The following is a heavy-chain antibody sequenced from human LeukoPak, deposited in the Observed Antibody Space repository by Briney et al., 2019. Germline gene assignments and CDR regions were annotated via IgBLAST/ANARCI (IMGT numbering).Heavy chain of an antibody. V-gene: IGHV3-11*01. J-gene: IGHJ4*02. Sequence: GGSLRLSCAASGSTFSDYYMSWIRQVPGKGLEWVSYISSSGSTIYYADSVKGRFTISRDDAKNSLYLQMNSLRAEDTAVYYCASYCSSTGCYRSGYDYWGQGTLVTVSS. CDR3: ASYCSSTGCYRSGYDY. D-gene: IGHD2-2*01. CDR2: ISSSGSTI. CDR1: GSTFSDYY.